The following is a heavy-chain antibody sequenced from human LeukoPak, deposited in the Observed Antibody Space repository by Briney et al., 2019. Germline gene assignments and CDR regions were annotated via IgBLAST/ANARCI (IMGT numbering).Heavy chain of an antibody. Sequence: GASVKVSCKASGYTFTSYDIKWVRQATGQGLEWMGWMNPNSGNTGYAQKFQGRVTMTRNTSISTAYMELSSLRSEDTAVYYCARNRIAAANWFDPWGQGTLVTVSS. D-gene: IGHD6-13*01. V-gene: IGHV1-8*01. CDR3: ARNRIAAANWFDP. CDR1: GYTFTSYD. CDR2: MNPNSGNT. J-gene: IGHJ5*02.